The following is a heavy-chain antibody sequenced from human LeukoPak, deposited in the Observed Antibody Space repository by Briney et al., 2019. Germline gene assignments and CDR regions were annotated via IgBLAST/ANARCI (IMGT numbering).Heavy chain of an antibody. CDR1: GGSISSYY. CDR3: ARGGSDRYSSSWYRKYYFDY. D-gene: IGHD6-13*01. CDR2: IYTSGST. Sequence: SETLSLTCTVSGGSISSYYWSWIRQPAGKGLEWIGRIYTSGSTNYNPSLKSRVTMSVDTSKNQFSLKLSSVTAADTAVYYCARGGSDRYSSSWYRKYYFDYWGQGTLVTVSS. V-gene: IGHV4-4*07. J-gene: IGHJ4*02.